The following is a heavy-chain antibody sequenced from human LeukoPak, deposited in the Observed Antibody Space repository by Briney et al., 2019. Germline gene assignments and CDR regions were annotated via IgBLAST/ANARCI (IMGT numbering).Heavy chain of an antibody. V-gene: IGHV3-9*01. D-gene: IGHD6-19*01. Sequence: GGYLRLSCAGSGFIFNNYAMHWVRQPPGKGLEWVSGISWNSGSIDYADSVKGRFTISRDNAKNSLYLQMNSLRVEDTAFYYCAKDNRRHYTSGPNPDSLHWGQGALVTVSS. J-gene: IGHJ4*02. CDR2: ISWNSGSI. CDR3: AKDNRRHYTSGPNPDSLH. CDR1: GFIFNNYA.